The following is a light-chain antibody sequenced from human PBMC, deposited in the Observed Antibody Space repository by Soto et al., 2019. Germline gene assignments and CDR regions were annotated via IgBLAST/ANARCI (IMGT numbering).Light chain of an antibody. V-gene: IGKV1-9*01. CDR3: QQRTSYSYT. Sequence: DIELTQSPSFLSASVGDRATITCRASQGLSSYLAWYQQKPGQAPTLLIYAASTLQSGVPSRFSGSGSGTEFTLTISSLQPEDFATYYCQQRTSYSYTFGQGTKLEIK. CDR2: AAS. J-gene: IGKJ2*01. CDR1: QGLSSY.